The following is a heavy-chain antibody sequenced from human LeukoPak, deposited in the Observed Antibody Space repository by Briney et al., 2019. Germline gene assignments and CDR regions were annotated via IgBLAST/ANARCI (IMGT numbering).Heavy chain of an antibody. V-gene: IGHV1-69*02. CDR1: GGTFSRYT. J-gene: IGHJ4*02. D-gene: IGHD3-3*01. CDR3: ARSNYDFWSGYYPNFDY. Sequence: SVKVSCKASGGTFSRYTISWVRQAPGQGLEWMGRIIPILGIANYAQKFQGRVTITADKSTSTAYMELSSLRSEDTAVYYCARSNYDFWSGYYPNFDYWGQGTLVTVSS. CDR2: IIPILGIA.